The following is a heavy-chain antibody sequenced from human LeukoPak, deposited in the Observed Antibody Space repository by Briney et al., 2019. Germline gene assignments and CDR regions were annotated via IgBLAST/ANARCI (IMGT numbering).Heavy chain of an antibody. J-gene: IGHJ4*02. CDR3: ARDARGWSGFDY. D-gene: IGHD3-3*01. Sequence: SETLSLTCSVSGGSISSYYWSWIRQPAGKGREWIGRIYTTGNTDYNPSLKSRVTMSVDTSKNQFSLNLSSVTAAGTAVYYCARDARGWSGFDYWGQGTLVTVSS. V-gene: IGHV4-4*07. CDR1: GGSISSYY. CDR2: IYTTGNT.